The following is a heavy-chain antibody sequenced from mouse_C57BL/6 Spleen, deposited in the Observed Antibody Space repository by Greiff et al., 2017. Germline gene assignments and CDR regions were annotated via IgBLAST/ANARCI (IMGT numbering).Heavy chain of an antibody. CDR2: INPGSGGT. CDR1: GYAFTNYL. J-gene: IGHJ4*01. CDR3: ARCAHYGNPMDY. V-gene: IGHV1-54*01. Sequence: VQLQQSGAELVRPGTSVKVSCKASGYAFTNYLIEWVKQRPGQGLEWIGVINPGSGGTNYNEKFKGKATLTADKSSSTAYMQLSSLTSEDSAVYFCARCAHYGNPMDYWGQGTSVTVSS. D-gene: IGHD2-1*01.